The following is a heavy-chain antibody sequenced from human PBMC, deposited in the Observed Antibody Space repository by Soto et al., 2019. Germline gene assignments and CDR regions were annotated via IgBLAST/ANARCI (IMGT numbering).Heavy chain of an antibody. CDR1: GVSISTSHW. D-gene: IGHD3-22*01. V-gene: IGHV4-4*02. CDR3: ARDVGYYYDDSPAGHFDF. J-gene: IGHJ4*02. CDR2: IHHSGNT. Sequence: QVQLQESGPGLVKASGTLSLTCTVSGVSISTSHWWSWVRQPPGKGLDWIGEIHHSGNTNFNPSLKSRVSISVDKSKNQFSLRLTSVTAADTAVYYCARDVGYYYDDSPAGHFDFWGQGTLVTVSS.